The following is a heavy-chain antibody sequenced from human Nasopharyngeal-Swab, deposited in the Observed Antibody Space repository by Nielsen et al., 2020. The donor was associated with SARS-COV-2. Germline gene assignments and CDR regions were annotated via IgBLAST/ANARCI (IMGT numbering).Heavy chain of an antibody. D-gene: IGHD5-24*01. V-gene: IGHV3-64*01. Sequence: GVSLKISCAASGFTFSSYLMSWVRQAPGKGLEYVSAISSNGGSTYYANSVKGRFTISRDNSKNTLYLQMGSLRAEDMAVYYCARGWRWADDYWGQGTLVTVSS. CDR3: ARGWRWADDY. CDR2: ISSNGGST. CDR1: GFTFSSYL. J-gene: IGHJ4*02.